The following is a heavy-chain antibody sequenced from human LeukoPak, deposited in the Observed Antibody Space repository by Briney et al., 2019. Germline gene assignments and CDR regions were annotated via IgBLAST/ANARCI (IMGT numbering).Heavy chain of an antibody. Sequence: ASVKVSCKASGYTFTGYYMHWVRQAPGQGLEWMGWINPNSGGTNYAQKFQGRVTMTRDTSISTAYMELSRLRSDDTAVYYCARTHRGYSYGYYYFDYWGQGTLVTVSS. J-gene: IGHJ4*02. CDR3: ARTHRGYSYGYYYFDY. D-gene: IGHD5-18*01. CDR1: GYTFTGYY. CDR2: INPNSGGT. V-gene: IGHV1-2*02.